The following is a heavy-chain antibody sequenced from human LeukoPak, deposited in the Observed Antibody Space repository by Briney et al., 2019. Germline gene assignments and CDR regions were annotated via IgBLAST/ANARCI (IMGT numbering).Heavy chain of an antibody. J-gene: IGHJ4*02. Sequence: PGGSLRLSCAASGFTFSSYAMSWVRQAPGKGLEWVSGISGSGGSTYYADSVKGRFTISRDNSKNTLYLQMNSLRAEDTAVYYCAKDSRYQLLGVYYFDYWGQGTLVTVSS. V-gene: IGHV3-23*01. D-gene: IGHD2-2*01. CDR1: GFTFSSYA. CDR3: AKDSRYQLLGVYYFDY. CDR2: ISGSGGST.